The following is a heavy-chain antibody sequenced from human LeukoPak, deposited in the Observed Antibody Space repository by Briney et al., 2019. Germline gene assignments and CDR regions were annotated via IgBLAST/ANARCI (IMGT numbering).Heavy chain of an antibody. CDR2: ISSRSDYI. CDR1: GFTFSSYS. J-gene: IGHJ5*02. D-gene: IGHD2-2*02. CDR3: ARAYTLGWFDP. V-gene: IGHV3-21*01. Sequence: GGSLRLSCAASGFTFSSYSIDWVRQAPGKGLEWVSSISSRSDYIYYGDSVKGRFTVSRDNAKNSLYLQMSSLGAEDTALYYCARAYTLGWFDPWGQGTLVTVSS.